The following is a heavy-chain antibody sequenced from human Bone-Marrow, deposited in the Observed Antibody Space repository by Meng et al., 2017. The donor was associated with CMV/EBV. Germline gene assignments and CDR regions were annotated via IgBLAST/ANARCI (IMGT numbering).Heavy chain of an antibody. V-gene: IGHV4-39*07. D-gene: IGHD6-19*01. CDR3: ARDLARGWDPTFDY. Sequence: PQLQDSGPGLVKPSETLSPTCTVSGGSISSSSYYWGWIRQPPGKGLEWIGSIYYSGSTYYNPSLKSRVTISVDTSKNQFSLKLSSVTAADTAVYYCARDLARGWDPTFDYWGQGTLVTVSS. J-gene: IGHJ4*02. CDR2: IYYSGST. CDR1: GGSISSSSYY.